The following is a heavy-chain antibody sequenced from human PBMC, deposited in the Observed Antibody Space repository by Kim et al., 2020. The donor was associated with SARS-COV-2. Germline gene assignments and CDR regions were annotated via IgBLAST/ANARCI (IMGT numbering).Heavy chain of an antibody. CDR2: IYPGDSDT. CDR1: GYSFTSYW. Sequence: GESLKISCKGSGYSFTSYWIGWVRQMPGKGLEWMGIIYPGDSDTRYSPSFQGQVTISADKSISTAYLQWSSLKASDTAMYYCARCMVRGVIAPAFDYWGQGTLVTVSS. J-gene: IGHJ4*02. V-gene: IGHV5-51*01. D-gene: IGHD3-10*01. CDR3: ARCMVRGVIAPAFDY.